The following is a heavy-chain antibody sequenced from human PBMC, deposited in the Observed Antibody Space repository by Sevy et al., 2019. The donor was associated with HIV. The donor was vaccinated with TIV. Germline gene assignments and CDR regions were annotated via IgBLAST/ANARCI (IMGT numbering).Heavy chain of an antibody. J-gene: IGHJ4*02. Sequence: GGSLRLSCAASGFTFSSYAMSWVRQAPGKGLEWVSAISGSGGSTYYADSVKGRFTIPRDNSKNTLYLQMNSLRAEDTAVYYCAKEGDYYGSGSYLDYWGQGTLVTVSS. CDR2: ISGSGGST. D-gene: IGHD3-10*01. V-gene: IGHV3-23*01. CDR1: GFTFSSYA. CDR3: AKEGDYYGSGSYLDY.